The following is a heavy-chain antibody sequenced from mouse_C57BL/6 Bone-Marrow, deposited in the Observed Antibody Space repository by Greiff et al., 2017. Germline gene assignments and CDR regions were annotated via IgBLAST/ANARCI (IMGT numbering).Heavy chain of an antibody. CDR1: GYAFSSSW. Sequence: VQLQQSGPELVKPGASVKISCKASGYAFSSSWMNWVKQRPGKGLEWIGRIYPGDGDTNYNGKFKGKATLTADKSSSTAYMQLSSLTSEDSAVYFCARPYGNYLYWGQGTLVTVSA. D-gene: IGHD2-10*02. J-gene: IGHJ3*01. CDR2: IYPGDGDT. CDR3: ARPYGNYLY. V-gene: IGHV1-82*01.